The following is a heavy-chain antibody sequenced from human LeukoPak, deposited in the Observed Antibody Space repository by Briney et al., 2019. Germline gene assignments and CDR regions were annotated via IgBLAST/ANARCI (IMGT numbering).Heavy chain of an antibody. CDR1: GGSISSYY. V-gene: IGHV4-59*01. D-gene: IGHD6-13*01. CDR3: ARLLPPYSSSVVNWFDP. CDR2: IYYSVST. J-gene: IGHJ5*02. Sequence: PSETLSLTCTVSGGSISSYYWSWIRQPPGKGLEWIGYIYYSVSTDYNPSLKSRVTLSVDTSKNQFFLKLSSVTAADTAVYYCARLLPPYSSSVVNWFDPWGQGTLVTVSS.